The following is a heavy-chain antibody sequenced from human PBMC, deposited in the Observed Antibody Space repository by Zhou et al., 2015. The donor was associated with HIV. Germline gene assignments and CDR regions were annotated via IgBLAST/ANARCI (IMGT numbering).Heavy chain of an antibody. V-gene: IGHV1-69*01. CDR3: ARARAPVYNWNDVGKDYYYYYYMDV. CDR1: GGTFSSYA. J-gene: IGHJ6*03. Sequence: VQLVQSGAEVKKPGASVKVSCKASGGTFSSYAISWVRQAPGQGLEWMGGIIPIFGTANYAQKFQGRVTITADESTSTAYMELSSLRSEDTAVYYCARARAPVYNWNDVGKDYYYYYYMDVWGKGTTVTVSS. D-gene: IGHD1-1*01. CDR2: IIPIFGTA.